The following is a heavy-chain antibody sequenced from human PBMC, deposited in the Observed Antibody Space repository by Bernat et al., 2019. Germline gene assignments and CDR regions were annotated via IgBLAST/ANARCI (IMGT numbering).Heavy chain of an antibody. CDR1: GYSFTSYW. V-gene: IGHV5-51*01. D-gene: IGHD4-4*01. J-gene: IGHJ4*02. CDR3: ARHFYSNHPLRPSTEGAPDY. CDR2: IYPGDSDT. Sequence: EVQLVQSGAEVKKPGESLKISCKGSGYSFTSYWIGWVRQMPGKGLEWMGIIYPGDSDTRYSPSFQGQVTISADKSISTAYLQWSSLKASDTAMYYCARHFYSNHPLRPSTEGAPDYWGQGTLVTVSS.